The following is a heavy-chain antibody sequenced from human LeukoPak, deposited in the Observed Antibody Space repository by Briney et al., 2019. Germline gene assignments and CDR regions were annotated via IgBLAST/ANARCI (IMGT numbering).Heavy chain of an antibody. CDR1: GFTFSDYG. CDR3: AKVLWAKYGGNSILRYLDH. CDR2: TSYDGSIN. J-gene: IGHJ4*02. D-gene: IGHD3-9*01. Sequence: QTGGSLRLSCDASGFTFSDYGMHWVRQAPGKGLEWVAVTSYDGSINQYAESVKGRFTISRDNFKNTLFLQMKSLRADDTAVYYCAKVLWAKYGGNSILRYLDHWGQGTLVVVSS. V-gene: IGHV3-30*18.